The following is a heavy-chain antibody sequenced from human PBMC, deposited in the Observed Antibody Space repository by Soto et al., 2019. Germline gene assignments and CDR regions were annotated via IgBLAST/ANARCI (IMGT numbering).Heavy chain of an antibody. D-gene: IGHD6-19*01. CDR3: AGRGTYSSGWDY. CDR2: TPGGDANT. Sequence: PGESLKISCKGSGYIFSSYWIGWVRQMPGKGLEWMGITPGGDANTRYSPSFEGQVTISTDKSITTAYLQWSSLKASDTAMYYCAGRGTYSSGWDYWGQGTLVTVSS. V-gene: IGHV5-51*01. CDR1: GYIFSSYW. J-gene: IGHJ4*02.